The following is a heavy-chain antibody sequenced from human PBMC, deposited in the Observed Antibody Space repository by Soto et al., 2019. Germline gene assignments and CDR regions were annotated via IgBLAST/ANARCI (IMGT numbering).Heavy chain of an antibody. CDR3: AKDLTRQLAYWLDP. D-gene: IGHD6-6*01. J-gene: IGHJ5*02. CDR1: GFSFTGYY. CDR2: IDAHSGGT. Sequence: ASVKVSCKASGFSFTGYYIQWLRQAPGQGLEWMGWIDAHSGGTEYAQKFQGRVTLTRDTSIATAYLTLTSLTSDDTALYYCAKDLTRQLAYWLDPWGQGTQVTVSS. V-gene: IGHV1-2*02.